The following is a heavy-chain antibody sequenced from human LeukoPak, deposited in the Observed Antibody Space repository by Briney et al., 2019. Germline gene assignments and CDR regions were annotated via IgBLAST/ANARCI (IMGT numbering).Heavy chain of an antibody. CDR2: VYYSGDT. CDR1: GGSIVSEAYY. CDR3: ATQQSPGWPPRGDDY. V-gene: IGHV4-39*01. J-gene: IGHJ4*02. D-gene: IGHD6-19*01. Sequence: SETLSLTCTVYGGSIVSEAYYWAWIRQPPGKGLEWVGSVYYSGDTYYNPSLASRLTISVATSTNQFPLKLRSATAADTGIYFCATQQSPGWPPRGDDYWGQGILVTVSS.